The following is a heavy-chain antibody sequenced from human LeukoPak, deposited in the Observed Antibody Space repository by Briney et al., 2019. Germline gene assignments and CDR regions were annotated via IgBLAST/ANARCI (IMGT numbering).Heavy chain of an antibody. V-gene: IGHV4-39*01. J-gene: IGHJ4*02. Sequence: SETLSLTCTVSGGSLSSSGYYWGWIRQPPGKGLEWIGTIYYSGSTYYNPSFKSRVTISVDTSKNQFSKKLRSVTAADTAVYYCATGYTSNCPYNWGQGTLVTVPS. CDR2: IYYSGST. CDR1: GGSLSSSGYY. CDR3: ATGYTSNCPYN. D-gene: IGHD6-13*01.